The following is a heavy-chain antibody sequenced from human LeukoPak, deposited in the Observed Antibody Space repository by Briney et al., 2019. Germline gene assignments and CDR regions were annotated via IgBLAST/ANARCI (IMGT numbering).Heavy chain of an antibody. CDR2: IYYSGST. CDR3: ASRLWSDWYYFDY. V-gene: IGHV4-39*07. D-gene: IGHD4/OR15-4a*01. CDR1: GGSISSSSYY. J-gene: IGHJ4*02. Sequence: SETLSLTCTVSGGSISSSSYYWGWIRQPPGKGLEWIGSIYYSGSTYYNPSLKSRVTISVDTSKNQFSLKLSSVTAADTALYYCASRLWSDWYYFDYWGQGTLVTVSS.